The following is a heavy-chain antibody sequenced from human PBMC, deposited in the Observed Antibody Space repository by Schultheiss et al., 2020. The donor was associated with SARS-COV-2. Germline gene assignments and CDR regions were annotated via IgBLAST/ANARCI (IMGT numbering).Heavy chain of an antibody. CDR2: IAYDGSNI. D-gene: IGHD6-13*01. CDR1: GFTFSSYG. CDR3: ARALKRQRVPARYYYYGMDV. J-gene: IGHJ6*02. V-gene: IGHV3-30*03. Sequence: GGSLRLSCAASGFTFSSYGMHWVRQAPGKGLEWVAVIAYDGSNIEYGGSVKGRFTVSRDNSNDTLNLQMNSLRPEDTGVYYCARALKRQRVPARYYYYGMDVWGQGTTVTVAS.